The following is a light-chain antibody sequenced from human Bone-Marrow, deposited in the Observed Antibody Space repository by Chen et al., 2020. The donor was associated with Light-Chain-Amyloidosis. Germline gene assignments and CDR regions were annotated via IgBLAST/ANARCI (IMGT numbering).Light chain of an antibody. CDR2: GAS. Sequence: EIVMTQSPAPLSVSPGARATLSCRASQSGSSNLAWYQQKPGHAPRLLIYGASTRATGIPARFSGSGSGTEFTLTISSLQSEDVAVYYCQQYNNWPPLTFGGGTKVEIK. V-gene: IGKV3-15*01. CDR3: QQYNNWPPLT. CDR1: QSGSSN. J-gene: IGKJ4*01.